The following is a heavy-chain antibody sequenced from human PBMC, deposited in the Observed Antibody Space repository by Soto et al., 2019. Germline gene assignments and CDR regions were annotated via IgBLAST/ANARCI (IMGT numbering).Heavy chain of an antibody. CDR2: IKSKISGGTA. D-gene: IGHD2-8*02. CDR3: TTTGGPLHSDPFDY. CDR1: GFTFSDGW. V-gene: IGHV3-15*07. Sequence: EVQLVESGGGLVKPGGSLRLSCAASGFTFSDGWMNWVRQAPGKGLEWVGRIKSKISGGTADYVAPVIGRFTISRDDSKNTVYLQMNSLKIEDTAGYYCTTTGGPLHSDPFDYWGQGALVTVSS. J-gene: IGHJ4*02.